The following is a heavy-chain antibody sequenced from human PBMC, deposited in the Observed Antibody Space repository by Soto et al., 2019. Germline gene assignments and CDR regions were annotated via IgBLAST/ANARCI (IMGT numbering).Heavy chain of an antibody. CDR1: GYTFTGYY. D-gene: IGHD1-7*01. CDR3: ARDLQLGTFLYFFDY. Sequence: ASVKVACKASGYTFTGYYMHWVRQAPGQGLEWMGWINPNSGGTNYAQKFQGRVTMTRETSKTSVYLQMNSLRAEDTAVYYCARDLQLGTFLYFFDYWGQGALVTVSS. CDR2: INPNSGGT. J-gene: IGHJ4*02. V-gene: IGHV1-2*02.